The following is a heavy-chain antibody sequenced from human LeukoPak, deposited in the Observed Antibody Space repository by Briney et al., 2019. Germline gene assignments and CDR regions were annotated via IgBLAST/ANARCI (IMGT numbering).Heavy chain of an antibody. J-gene: IGHJ4*02. CDR1: GYSFTIYY. Sequence: ASVKVSCKASGYSFTIYYMHWVRQAPGQGLEWMGWINPNSGGTNYAQKFQGRVTMTRDTSISTAYMELSRLRSNHPAVYYCARGAHYHDSSEGYDYWGQGTLVTVSS. CDR3: ARGAHYHDSSEGYDY. V-gene: IGHV1-2*02. D-gene: IGHD3-22*01. CDR2: INPNSGGT.